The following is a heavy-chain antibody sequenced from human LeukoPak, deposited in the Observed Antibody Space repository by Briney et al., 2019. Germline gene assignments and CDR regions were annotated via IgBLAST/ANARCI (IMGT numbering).Heavy chain of an antibody. CDR2: IYTSGST. D-gene: IGHD3-9*01. V-gene: IGHV4-4*09. J-gene: IGHJ4*02. CDR1: GGSISSYY. CDR3: ARHGYDTLTGYTYYFDY. Sequence: SETLSLTCTVSGGSISSYYWSWIRQPPGKGLEWIGYIYTSGSTNYNPSLKSRVTISVDTSKNQFSLKLSSVTAADTAVYYCARHGYDTLTGYTYYFDYWGQGTLVTVSS.